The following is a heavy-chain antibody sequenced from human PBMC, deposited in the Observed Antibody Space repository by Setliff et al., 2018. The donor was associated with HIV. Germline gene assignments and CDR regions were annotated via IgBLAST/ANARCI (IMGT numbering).Heavy chain of an antibody. V-gene: IGHV4-61*02. J-gene: IGHJ3*01. Sequence: SETLSLTRTVSGASISSGNYYWSWIRQPAGKGLEWIGCIYTSGSTNYNPSLKSRVTISLDTSKNQFSLKLSSVTAADTAVYYCARDQANVYNYLLSGAFDFWGQGAMVTVSS. CDR3: ARDQANVYNYLLSGAFDF. CDR1: GASISSGNYY. CDR2: IYTSGST. D-gene: IGHD3-10*01.